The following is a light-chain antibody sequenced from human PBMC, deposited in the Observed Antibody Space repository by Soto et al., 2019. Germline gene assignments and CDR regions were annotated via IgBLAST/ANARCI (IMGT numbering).Light chain of an antibody. CDR1: SSDVGAYNL. CDR2: EVS. V-gene: IGLV2-14*01. CDR3: ASLISTYFG. Sequence: QSVLPQPDSVCGSPGQSITISCTGTSSDVGAYNLVSWYQHHPDKAPKLMISEVSNRPSGVSDRFSGSKSGNTASLTISGLQAEHEADYNCASLISTYFGFGTGTKVTV. J-gene: IGLJ1*01.